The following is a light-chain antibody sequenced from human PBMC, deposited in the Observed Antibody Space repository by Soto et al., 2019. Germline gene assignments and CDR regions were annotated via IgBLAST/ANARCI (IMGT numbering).Light chain of an antibody. CDR3: QQYNNWPST. J-gene: IGKJ1*01. Sequence: LITQSPATLSVSPGERATLACRAGQSIRNNLAWYQHKPCQVPRLLIYDASTRATGIPARFSGSGSGTEFTLTISSLESEDFAVYYCQQYNNWPSTFGPVNKVEVK. V-gene: IGKV3-15*01. CDR1: QSIRNN. CDR2: DAS.